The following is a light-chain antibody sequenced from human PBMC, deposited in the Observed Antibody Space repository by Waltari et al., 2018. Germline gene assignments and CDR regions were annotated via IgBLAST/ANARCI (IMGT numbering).Light chain of an antibody. V-gene: IGKV1-27*01. CDR2: TAS. J-gene: IGKJ4*01. CDR3: QSSNSAPPT. Sequence: DIQMTQSPSSLSASVGDTVTISCRASQGISNYLAWYQQKPGKVPKLLIYTASALLLGVPSRFSGSASGTDFTLTISSLQPEDVATYYCQSSNSAPPTFGGGTKVEI. CDR1: QGISNY.